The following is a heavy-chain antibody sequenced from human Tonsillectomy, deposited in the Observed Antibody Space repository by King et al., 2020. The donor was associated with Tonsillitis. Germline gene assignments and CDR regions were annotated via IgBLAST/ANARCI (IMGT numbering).Heavy chain of an antibody. CDR1: GDSVSSNSAA. J-gene: IGHJ4*02. V-gene: IGHV6-1*01. CDR3: ARDGPPGRVVDS. D-gene: IGHD2-2*01. CDR2: TYYRSKWFN. Sequence: VQLQESGPGLVKPSQTLSLTCAISGDSVSSNSAAWNWIRQSPSRGLEWLGRTYYRSKWFNDYAESVKSQITIDRDTAKNQFSLQLNSVTPEDTAVYYCARDGPPGRVVDSWGQGILVTASS.